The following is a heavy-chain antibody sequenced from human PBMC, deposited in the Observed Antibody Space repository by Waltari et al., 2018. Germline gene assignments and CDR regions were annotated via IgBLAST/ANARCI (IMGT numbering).Heavy chain of an antibody. J-gene: IGHJ3*02. CDR3: ARLDSSGWYAAFDI. CDR2: IYYSGST. CDR1: GGSISSSSYY. V-gene: IGHV4-39*01. D-gene: IGHD6-19*01. Sequence: QLQLPESGPGLVKPSDTLSLTCTVPGGSISSSSYYWAWSRQPPGKGLEWIGSIYYSGSTYYNPSLKSRVTISVDTSKNQFSLKLSSVTAADTAVYYCARLDSSGWYAAFDIWGQGTMVTVSS.